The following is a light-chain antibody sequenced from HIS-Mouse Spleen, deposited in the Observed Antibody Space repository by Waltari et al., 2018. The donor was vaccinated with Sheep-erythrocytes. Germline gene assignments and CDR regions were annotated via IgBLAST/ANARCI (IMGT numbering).Light chain of an antibody. J-gene: IGLJ1*01. CDR3: CSYAGSYNHV. CDR1: SSDAGGYNH. V-gene: IGLV2-11*02. Sequence: QSALTQPRSVSGSPGQSVTISCTGTSSDAGGYNHVPWYQQHPGKAPQLMIYDVSKRPSRVPDRFSGSKSGHTASLTISGLQAEDEADYYCCSYAGSYNHVFATGTKVTVL. CDR2: DVS.